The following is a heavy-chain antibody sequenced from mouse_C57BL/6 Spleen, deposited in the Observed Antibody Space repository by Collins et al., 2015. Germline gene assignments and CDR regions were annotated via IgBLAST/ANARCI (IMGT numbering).Heavy chain of an antibody. Sequence: ISCKASGYTFTTYGMSWVKQAPGKGLKWMGWINTYSGVPTYADDFKGRFAFSLETSASTAYLQINNLKNEDTATYFCARGGADYYGSSCWYFDVWGTGTTVTVSS. CDR1: GYTFTTYG. CDR3: ARGGADYYGSSCWYFDV. V-gene: IGHV9-3*01. J-gene: IGHJ1*03. D-gene: IGHD1-1*01. CDR2: INTYSGVP.